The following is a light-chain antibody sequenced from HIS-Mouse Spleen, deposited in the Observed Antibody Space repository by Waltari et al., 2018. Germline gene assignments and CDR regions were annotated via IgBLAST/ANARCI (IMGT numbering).Light chain of an antibody. V-gene: IGLV2-23*01. CDR3: CSYAGSSTYV. CDR2: EGS. Sequence: QSALTQPASVSGSPAQSITISCTGTSSDVGSYNLVSWYQQNPGKAPKPMIYEGSKRPSGVSNRFSGSKSGNTASLTISGLQAEDEADYYCCSYAGSSTYVFGTGTKVTV. J-gene: IGLJ1*01. CDR1: SSDVGSYNL.